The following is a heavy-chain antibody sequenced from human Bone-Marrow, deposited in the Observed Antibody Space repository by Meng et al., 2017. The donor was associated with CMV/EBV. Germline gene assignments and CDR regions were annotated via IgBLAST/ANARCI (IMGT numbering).Heavy chain of an antibody. V-gene: IGHV1-69*05. Sequence: SVKVSCKASGGTFRSYAINWVRQAPGQGLEWMGGIIPIFGTANYAQKFQGRVTITTDESTSTAYMELSSLRSEDTAVYYCARAGPCSSTSCYLGYYYGMDVWGQGTTVTVSS. D-gene: IGHD2-2*01. J-gene: IGHJ6*02. CDR2: IIPIFGTA. CDR3: ARAGPCSSTSCYLGYYYGMDV. CDR1: GGTFRSYA.